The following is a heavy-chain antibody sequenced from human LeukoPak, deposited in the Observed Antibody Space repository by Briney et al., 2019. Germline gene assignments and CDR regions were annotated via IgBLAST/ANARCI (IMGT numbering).Heavy chain of an antibody. CDR1: GGSFSGYY. Sequence: SETLSLTCAVYGGSFSGYYWSWIRQPPGKGLEWIGEINHSGSTNYNPSLKSRVTISVDTSKNQFSLKLSSVTAADTAVYYCARSTTVTTRWFVPWGQGALVTVSS. CDR3: ARSTTVTTRWFVP. D-gene: IGHD4-17*01. V-gene: IGHV4-34*01. J-gene: IGHJ5*02. CDR2: INHSGST.